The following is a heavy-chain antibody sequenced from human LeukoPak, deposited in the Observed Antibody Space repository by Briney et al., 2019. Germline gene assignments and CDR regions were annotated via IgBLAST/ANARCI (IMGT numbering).Heavy chain of an antibody. V-gene: IGHV4-30-4*08. Sequence: SQPLSLTCTVSGGSISSGDYYWSSIRQPPAKGLDRIGYIYYSGITYYKPSLKSRVTISVDTSKNQFSLKLSSVTAADTAVYYCARDRVTIFGVVIPLDYWGQGTLVTVSS. CDR2: IYYSGIT. D-gene: IGHD3-3*01. CDR3: ARDRVTIFGVVIPLDY. J-gene: IGHJ4*02. CDR1: GGSISSGDYY.